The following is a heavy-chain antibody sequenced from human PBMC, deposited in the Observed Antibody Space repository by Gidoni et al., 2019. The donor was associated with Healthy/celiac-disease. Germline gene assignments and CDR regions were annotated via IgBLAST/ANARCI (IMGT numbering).Heavy chain of an antibody. CDR2: INHSGIT. V-gene: IGHV4-34*01. Sequence: QVQLQQWGAGLLKPSETLSLTCAVYGGSFSGYHWIWIRQPPGKGLEWIGEINHSGITHYNPPLKSRVTISVDTSKNQFSLKLSSVTAADTAVYYCARNVGKRLSGNIPYYYYYGMDVWGQGTTVTVSS. CDR3: ARNVGKRLSGNIPYYYYYGMDV. CDR1: GGSFSGYH. J-gene: IGHJ6*02. D-gene: IGHD2-15*01.